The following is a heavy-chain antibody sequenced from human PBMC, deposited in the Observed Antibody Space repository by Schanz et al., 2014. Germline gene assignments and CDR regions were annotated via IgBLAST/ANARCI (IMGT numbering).Heavy chain of an antibody. CDR3: AREYKWNYNDYYDMDV. J-gene: IGHJ6*02. V-gene: IGHV3-30*04. D-gene: IGHD1-7*01. CDR1: GFTFSDYA. CDR2: ISYDGGNK. Sequence: VQLVESGGGLVQPGGSLRLSCAASGFTFSDYALHWVRQAPGKGLEWVALISYDGGNKYYADSVKGRFTISRDNSKNTLYLQMNSLRAEDTAVYYCAREYKWNYNDYYDMDVWGQGTTVTVSS.